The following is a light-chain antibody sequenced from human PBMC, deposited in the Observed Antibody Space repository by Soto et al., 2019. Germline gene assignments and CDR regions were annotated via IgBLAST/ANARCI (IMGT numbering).Light chain of an antibody. CDR3: QSYDSSLSGFYV. CDR2: GNS. Sequence: QSVLTQPPSVSAAPGQEVTISCSGSSSNVGHNSVSWYQHLPGTAPKLLIYGNSNRPSGVPDRFSGSKSGTSASLAITGLQAEDEADYYCQSYDSSLSGFYVFGTGTKVTVL. CDR1: SSNVGHNS. J-gene: IGLJ1*01. V-gene: IGLV1-40*01.